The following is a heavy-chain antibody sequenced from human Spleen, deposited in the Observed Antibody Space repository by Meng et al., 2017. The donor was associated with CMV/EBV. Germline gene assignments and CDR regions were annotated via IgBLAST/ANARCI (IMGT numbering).Heavy chain of an antibody. CDR3: ARGSRRSSTSSGPPGI. D-gene: IGHD2-2*01. J-gene: IGHJ3*02. Sequence: GGSLRLSCAASGFTFSTYSMNWVRQVPGKGLEWVSYISSSSRTRYYADSVKGRFTISRDNAKNSLYLQMSSLRAEDTAVYYCARGSRRSSTSSGPPGIWGQGTMVTVSS. CDR2: ISSSSRTR. CDR1: GFTFSTYS. V-gene: IGHV3-48*04.